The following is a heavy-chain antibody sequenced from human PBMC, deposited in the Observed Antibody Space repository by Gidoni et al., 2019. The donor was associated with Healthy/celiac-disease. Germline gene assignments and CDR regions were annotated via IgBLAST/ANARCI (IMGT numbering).Heavy chain of an antibody. V-gene: IGHV3-23*01. CDR1: VFPFSGDA. Sequence: EVQLLESGGGLVQPGGSLRLPCAASVFPFSGDAMSLVRPAPGKGLGGVSGISGSGGSTYYADSVKGRFTISRDNSKNTLYLQMNSLRAEDTAVYYCANYRRGAARPRVSSIDYYYYGMDVWGQGTTVTVSS. D-gene: IGHD6-6*01. J-gene: IGHJ6*02. CDR2: ISGSGGST. CDR3: ANYRRGAARPRVSSIDYYYYGMDV.